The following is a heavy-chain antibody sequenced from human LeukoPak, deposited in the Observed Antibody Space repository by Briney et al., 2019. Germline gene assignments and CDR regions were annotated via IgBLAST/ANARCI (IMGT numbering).Heavy chain of an antibody. CDR1: GFTFSSYW. CDR2: LDTDGSSA. J-gene: IGHJ4*02. CDR3: ASALTTVTPHFHF. V-gene: IGHV3-74*01. D-gene: IGHD4-17*01. Sequence: QPGGSLRLSCAASGFTFSSYWMHWVRQAPGKGLVWVSRLDTDGSSATYADSVKGRFTISRDNAKHTVYLQMNSLRVEDTGVYYCASALTTVTPHFHFWGQGTLVTVSS.